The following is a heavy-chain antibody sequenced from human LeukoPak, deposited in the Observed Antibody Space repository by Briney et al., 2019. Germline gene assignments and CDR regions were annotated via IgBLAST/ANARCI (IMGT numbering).Heavy chain of an antibody. D-gene: IGHD3-22*01. Sequence: SETLSLTCAVYGGSFSGYYWSWIRQPPGKGLEWIGEINHSGSTNYNPSLKSRVTISVDTSKNQFSLKLSSVTAADTGVYYCAREYYYDSSGYWTDAFDIWGQGTMVTVSS. J-gene: IGHJ3*02. CDR3: AREYYYDSSGYWTDAFDI. CDR1: GGSFSGYY. CDR2: INHSGST. V-gene: IGHV4-34*01.